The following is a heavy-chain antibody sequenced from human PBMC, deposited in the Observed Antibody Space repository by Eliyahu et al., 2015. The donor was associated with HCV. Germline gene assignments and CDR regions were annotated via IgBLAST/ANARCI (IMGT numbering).Heavy chain of an antibody. CDR3: ARVNYWDVDY. Sequence: QVQLQESGPGLVKPSGTLSLTCTVSGDSITSYYWSWIRQPPGKGLEWIGYISYSGSTNYNPSLKSRVTMSVDTSKTQFFLKLNSVTAADTAVYYCARVNYWDVDYWGQGTLVTVSS. J-gene: IGHJ4*02. D-gene: IGHD1-7*01. CDR2: ISYSGST. V-gene: IGHV4-59*01. CDR1: GDSITSYY.